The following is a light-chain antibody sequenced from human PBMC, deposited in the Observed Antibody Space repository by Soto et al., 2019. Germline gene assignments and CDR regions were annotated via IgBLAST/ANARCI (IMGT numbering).Light chain of an antibody. CDR1: SGDIGGYFY. Sequence: QSVLTQPASVSVSPGQSITISCTGTSGDIGGYFYVSWYQQHPGSAPKLILYEVSNRPSGVSNRFSGSKSGNTASLTISGLQAEDEADYYCSSYTDSSTLVFGTGTKVTVL. CDR2: EVS. CDR3: SSYTDSSTLV. J-gene: IGLJ1*01. V-gene: IGLV2-14*01.